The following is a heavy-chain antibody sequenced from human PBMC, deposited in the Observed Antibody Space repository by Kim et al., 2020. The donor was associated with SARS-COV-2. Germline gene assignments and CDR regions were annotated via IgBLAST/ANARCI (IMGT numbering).Heavy chain of an antibody. V-gene: IGHV3-33*01. J-gene: IGHJ4*02. CDR3: ARDDPYLGGWFDY. Sequence: YADSVKGRFTISRDNSKNTLYLQMNSLRAEDTAVYYCARDDPYLGGWFDYWGQGTLVTVSS. D-gene: IGHD6-19*01.